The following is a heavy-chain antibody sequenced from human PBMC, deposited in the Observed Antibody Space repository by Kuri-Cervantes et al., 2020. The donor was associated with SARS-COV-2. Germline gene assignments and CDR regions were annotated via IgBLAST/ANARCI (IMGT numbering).Heavy chain of an antibody. CDR2: ISPIFGTA. V-gene: IGHV1-69*13. D-gene: IGHD1-1*01. Sequence: SVKVSCNASGGTFSSYAISWVRQAPGQGLEWMGGISPIFGTANYAQKFQGRVTITADESTSTAYMELSSLRSEDTAVYYCASSTSRVAAFDIWGQGTMVTVSS. CDR1: GGTFSSYA. J-gene: IGHJ3*02. CDR3: ASSTSRVAAFDI.